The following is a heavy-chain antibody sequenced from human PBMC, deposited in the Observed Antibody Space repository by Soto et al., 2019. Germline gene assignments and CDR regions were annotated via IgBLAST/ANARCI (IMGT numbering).Heavy chain of an antibody. Sequence: SQTLSLTCAISGDSVSSNSAAWNWIRQSPSRGLEWLGRTYYRSKWYNDYAVSVKSRITINPDTSKNQFSLQLNSVTPEDTAVYYCARGAIVVVPAAMTFFDYWGQGPLVTVSS. V-gene: IGHV6-1*01. CDR2: TYYRSKWYN. CDR1: GDSVSSNSAA. CDR3: ARGAIVVVPAAMTFFDY. D-gene: IGHD2-2*01. J-gene: IGHJ4*02.